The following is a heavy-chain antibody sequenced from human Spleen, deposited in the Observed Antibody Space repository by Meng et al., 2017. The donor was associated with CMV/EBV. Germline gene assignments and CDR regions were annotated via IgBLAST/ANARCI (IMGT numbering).Heavy chain of an antibody. CDR2: IYYSGST. V-gene: IGHV4-39*07. CDR1: GGSISSSSYY. J-gene: IGHJ4*02. Sequence: QVQLQESGPGLVKPSETLSLTCTVSGGSISSSSYYWGWIRQPPGKGLEWIGSIYYSGSTYYNPSLKSRVTISVDTPKNQFSLKLSSVTAADTAVYYCARDSGSSGWYARSDYWGQGTLVTVSS. D-gene: IGHD6-19*01. CDR3: ARDSGSSGWYARSDY.